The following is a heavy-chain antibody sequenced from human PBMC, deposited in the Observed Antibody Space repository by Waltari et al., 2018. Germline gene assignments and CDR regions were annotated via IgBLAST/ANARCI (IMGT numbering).Heavy chain of an antibody. V-gene: IGHV1-8*01. Sequence: QMQLLQSEPEVKKPGASVKVSCKASGSTFKNYDLNWVRQAAGQGLEWMGWMNPNSGNTGYAQQFQGRVTMTRNTSITTAYMELTSLRSEDTAVYYCARGTRSFDPWGQGTLVTVSS. J-gene: IGHJ5*02. CDR3: ARGTRSFDP. CDR2: MNPNSGNT. D-gene: IGHD2-2*01. CDR1: GSTFKNYD.